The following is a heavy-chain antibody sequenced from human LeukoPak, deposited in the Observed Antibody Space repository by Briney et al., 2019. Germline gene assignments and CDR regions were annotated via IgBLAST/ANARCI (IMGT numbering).Heavy chain of an antibody. CDR1: GYAFTIYG. V-gene: IGHV1-18*01. J-gene: IGHJ4*02. CDR2: ISPYNGNT. D-gene: IGHD1-26*01. CDR3: ARGIVGAPRPFDY. Sequence: ASVKVSCKSSGYAFTIYGISWVRQAPGQGLEWMGWISPYNGNTNYAQNLQGRVTMTRDTSTSTVYMELSSLRSEDTAVYYCARGIVGAPRPFDYWGQGTLVTVSS.